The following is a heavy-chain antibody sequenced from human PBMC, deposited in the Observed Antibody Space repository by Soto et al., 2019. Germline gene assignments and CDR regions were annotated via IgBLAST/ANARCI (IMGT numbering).Heavy chain of an antibody. CDR1: GFTFSSYS. V-gene: IGHV3-48*01. CDR2: ISSSSSTI. CDR3: AREIEHSSSWYGNDAFDI. D-gene: IGHD6-13*01. J-gene: IGHJ3*02. Sequence: PGGSLRLSCAASGFTFSSYSMNWVRQAPGKGLEWVSYISSSSSTIYYADSVKGRFTISRDNAKNSLYLQMNSLRAEDTAVYYCAREIEHSSSWYGNDAFDIWGQGTMVTVSS.